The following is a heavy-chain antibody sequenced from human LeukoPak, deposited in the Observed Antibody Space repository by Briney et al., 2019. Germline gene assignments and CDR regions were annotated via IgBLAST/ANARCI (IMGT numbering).Heavy chain of an antibody. J-gene: IGHJ4*02. CDR3: ARAIRYQLLSDY. CDR2: MNPNSGNT. Sequence: ASVKVSCQTSGYTFSTYDINWVRQAAGQGLEWMGWMNPNSGNTGFAQKFQGRATITRDTSITTACLELSSLRSEDTAVYYCARAIRYQLLSDYWGQGTLVTVSS. D-gene: IGHD2-2*01. V-gene: IGHV1-8*03. CDR1: GYTFSTYD.